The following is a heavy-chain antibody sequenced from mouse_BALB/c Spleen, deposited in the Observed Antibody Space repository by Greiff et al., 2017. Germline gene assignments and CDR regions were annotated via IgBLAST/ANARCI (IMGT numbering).Heavy chain of an antibody. CDR3: ARAFYPYYSIDY. Sequence: VHVKQSGAELVKPGASVKLSCTASGFNIKDTYMHWVKQRPEQGLEWIGRIDPANGNTKYDPKFQGKATITADTSSNTAYLQLSILTSEDTAVYYCARAFYPYYSIDYWGQGTSVTVSS. J-gene: IGHJ4*01. D-gene: IGHD2-1*01. CDR2: IDPANGNT. V-gene: IGHV14-3*02. CDR1: GFNIKDTY.